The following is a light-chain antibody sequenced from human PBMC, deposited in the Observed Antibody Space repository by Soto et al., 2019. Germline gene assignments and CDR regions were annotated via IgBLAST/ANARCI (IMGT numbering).Light chain of an antibody. CDR3: RSFTTSSADV. V-gene: IGLV2-18*02. CDR2: DVS. J-gene: IGLJ1*01. Sequence: QSALTQPPSVSGSPGQSVAISCSGTSSDVGSNNRVFWYQQPPGTAPKLMIYDVSNRPSGVPDRFSGSKSGNTASLAISGLLAEDEADYSCRSFTTSSADVFGTGTKVTVL. CDR1: SSDVGSNNR.